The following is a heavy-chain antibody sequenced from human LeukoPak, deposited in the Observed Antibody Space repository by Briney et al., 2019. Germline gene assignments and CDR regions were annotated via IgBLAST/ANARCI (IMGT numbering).Heavy chain of an antibody. CDR2: IYPGDSDT. CDR3: ARQPDYVWGSYRPAAFDY. V-gene: IGHV5-51*01. CDR1: GYTFTSYW. D-gene: IGHD3-16*02. J-gene: IGHJ4*02. Sequence: KVSCKASGYTFTSYWIGWVRQMPGKGLEWMGIIYPGDSDTRYSPSFQGQVTISADKSISTAYLQWSSLKASDTAMYCCARQPDYVWGSYRPAAFDYWGQGTLVTVSS.